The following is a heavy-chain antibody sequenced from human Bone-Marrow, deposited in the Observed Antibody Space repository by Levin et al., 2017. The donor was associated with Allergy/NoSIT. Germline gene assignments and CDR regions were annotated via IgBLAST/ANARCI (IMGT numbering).Heavy chain of an antibody. Sequence: KISCKASGGTFSSYAISWVRQAPGQGLEWMGGIIPIFGTANYAQKFQGRVTITADKSTSTAYMELSSLRSEDTAVYYCARGGRQNYYGSGSYYPVYYYYYYMDVWGKGTTVTVSS. V-gene: IGHV1-69*06. J-gene: IGHJ6*03. CDR2: IIPIFGTA. D-gene: IGHD3-10*01. CDR3: ARGGRQNYYGSGSYYPVYYYYYYMDV. CDR1: GGTFSSYA.